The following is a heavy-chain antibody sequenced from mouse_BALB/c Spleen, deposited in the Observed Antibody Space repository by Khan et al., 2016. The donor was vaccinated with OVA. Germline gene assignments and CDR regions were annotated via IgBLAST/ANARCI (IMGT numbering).Heavy chain of an antibody. CDR2: IFPGDGTT. CDR1: GYTFTSYD. V-gene: IGHV1S56*01. Sequence: QVQLQQSGAEVVKSGASVKLSCKASGYTFTSYDLNWVRQRPEQGLAWIGWIFPGDGTTKYNEKFKGKATLTTDKSSSTAYIQLSRLTSEDSAVYFCARRRGSMDYWGQGTSVTVSS. J-gene: IGHJ4*01. CDR3: ARRRGSMDY.